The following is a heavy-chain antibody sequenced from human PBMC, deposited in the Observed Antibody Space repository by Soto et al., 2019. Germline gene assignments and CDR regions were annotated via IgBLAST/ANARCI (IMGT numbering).Heavy chain of an antibody. CDR1: GGSIATGGCY. CDR3: RVVTLIRSFDI. V-gene: IGHV4-31*03. D-gene: IGHD3-22*01. J-gene: IGHJ3*02. CDR2: IYYNGDT. Sequence: VQLQESGPGLVKASQTLSLTCTVSGGSIATGGCYWIRIRPHPGTGLVGIGHIYYNGDTHYNPSLQCRLSRSLDTSKNHVSLTLSSVTAAASAVYFCRVVTLIRSFDIWGPGTMVTVAS.